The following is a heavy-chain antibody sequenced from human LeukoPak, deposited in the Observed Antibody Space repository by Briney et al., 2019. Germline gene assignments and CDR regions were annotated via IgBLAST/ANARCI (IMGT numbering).Heavy chain of an antibody. CDR1: GGSISSYY. D-gene: IGHD3-16*02. CDR2: IYTSGST. Sequence: SETLSLTCTVSGGSISSYYWSWIRQPAGKGLEWIGRIYTSGSTNYNPSLKSRVTMSVDTSKNQFSLKLSSVTAADTAVYYCARDSAYPTSNDYVWGSYRRESYYYYGMDVWGQGTTVTVSS. V-gene: IGHV4-4*07. CDR3: ARDSAYPTSNDYVWGSYRRESYYYYGMDV. J-gene: IGHJ6*02.